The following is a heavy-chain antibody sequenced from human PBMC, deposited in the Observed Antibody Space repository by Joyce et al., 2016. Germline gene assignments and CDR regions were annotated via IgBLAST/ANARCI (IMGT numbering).Heavy chain of an antibody. V-gene: IGHV1-18*01. Sequence: QVQLVQSGPEVREPGDSVKISCETSGYPFATFGISWVRQAPGQGLEWMGCVTEGNENTNYAQKFRGRVTMTADTSTGTAYMELRSLEYEDTAIYFCARQHDFWRYFDYWGQGTLVTVSS. D-gene: IGHD3-3*01. J-gene: IGHJ4*02. CDR2: VTEGNENT. CDR1: GYPFATFG. CDR3: ARQHDFWRYFDY.